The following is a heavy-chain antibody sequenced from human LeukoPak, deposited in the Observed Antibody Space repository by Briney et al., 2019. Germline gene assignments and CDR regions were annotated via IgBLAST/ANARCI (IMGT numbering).Heavy chain of an antibody. J-gene: IGHJ4*02. CDR2: INPNSGGT. CDR3: ARMLGAGTVLVY. V-gene: IGHV1-2*06. CDR1: GYIFTDYY. Sequence: ASVKVSCKASGYIFTDYYMHWVRQAPGQELGWMGRINPNSGGTNYAQKFQGRVTMTRDTSISTAYMELSRLRSDDTAVYYCARMLGAGTVLVYWGQGTLVTVSS. D-gene: IGHD6-13*01.